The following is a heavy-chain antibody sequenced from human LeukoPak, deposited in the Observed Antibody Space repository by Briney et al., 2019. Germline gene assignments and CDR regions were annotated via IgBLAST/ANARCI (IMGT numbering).Heavy chain of an antibody. Sequence: SETPSLTCAVSGGSISSSNWWSWVRQPPGKGLEWIGEINHSGSTNYNPSLKSRVTISVDTSKNRFSLKLSSVTAADTAVYYCARLVGATSRSPGYYYYYYMDVWGKGTTVTVSS. CDR3: ARLVGATSRSPGYYYYYYMDV. CDR1: GGSISSSNW. V-gene: IGHV4-4*02. J-gene: IGHJ6*03. CDR2: INHSGST. D-gene: IGHD1-26*01.